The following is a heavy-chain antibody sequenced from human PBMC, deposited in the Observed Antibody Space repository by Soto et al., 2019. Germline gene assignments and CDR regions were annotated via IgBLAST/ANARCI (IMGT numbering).Heavy chain of an antibody. CDR3: ARRLGIYDSSGYYYLHHDAFDI. CDR1: GYSFTSYW. V-gene: IGHV5-51*01. D-gene: IGHD3-22*01. CDR2: IYPGDSDT. J-gene: IGHJ3*02. Sequence: GESLKISCKGSGYSFTSYWIGWVRQMPGKGLEWMGIIYPGDSDTRYSPSFQGQVTISADKSISTAYLQWSSLKASDTAMYYCARRLGIYDSSGYYYLHHDAFDIWGQGTMVTVSS.